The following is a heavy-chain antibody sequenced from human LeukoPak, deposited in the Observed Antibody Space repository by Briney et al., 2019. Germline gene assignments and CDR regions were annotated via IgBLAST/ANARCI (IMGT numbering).Heavy chain of an antibody. CDR1: GFTFSSDS. V-gene: IGHV3-48*01. CDR3: ARGLQQLVRGYNYYFMDV. D-gene: IGHD6-13*01. Sequence: GGSLRLSCAASGFTFSSDSMNWVRQAPGKGLEWVSYISSSSSSIYYADSVRGRFTISRDNAKNSLYLQMNSLRAEDTAVYYCARGLQQLVRGYNYYFMDVWGKGTTVTVSS. J-gene: IGHJ6*03. CDR2: ISSSSSSI.